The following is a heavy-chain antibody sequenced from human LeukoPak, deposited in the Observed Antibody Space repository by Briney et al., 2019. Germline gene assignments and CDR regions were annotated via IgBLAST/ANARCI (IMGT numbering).Heavy chain of an antibody. CDR2: ISSDGGSV. CDR1: GFTFSTSW. CDR3: ARYSSSWHANDY. Sequence: RGCLRLSCVASGFTFSTSWTHWVRQAPGKWRGWVARISSDGGSVSYADSVRGRFTISRVNDKNTMYLQMNGLRAEDTAVYFCARYSSSWHANDYWGQGTLVTVSS. V-gene: IGHV3-74*01. J-gene: IGHJ4*02. D-gene: IGHD6-13*01.